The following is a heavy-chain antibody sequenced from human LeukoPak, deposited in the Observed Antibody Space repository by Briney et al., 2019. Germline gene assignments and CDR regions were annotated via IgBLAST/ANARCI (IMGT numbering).Heavy chain of an antibody. CDR3: ATMARGCSGASCYYPPPDY. Sequence: ASVKVSCKVSGYTFTDYYTHWVQQAPGKGLEWMGLVDPEDGETIYAEKFQGRVTITADTSTDTAYMELSSLKSEDTAVYYCATMARGCSGASCYYPPPDYWGQGTLVTVSS. CDR2: VDPEDGET. CDR1: GYTFTDYY. J-gene: IGHJ4*02. D-gene: IGHD2-2*01. V-gene: IGHV1-69-2*01.